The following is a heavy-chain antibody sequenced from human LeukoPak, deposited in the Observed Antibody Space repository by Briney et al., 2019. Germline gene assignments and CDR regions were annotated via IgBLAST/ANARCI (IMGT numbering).Heavy chain of an antibody. CDR2: INSDGSST. V-gene: IGHV3-74*01. Sequence: PGGSLRLSCAASGFTFSSYWMHWVRHAPGKGQVWVSRINSDGSSTSYADSVKGRFTISRDNAKNTLYLQMNSLRAEDTAVYYCARNIAAHYYYYMDVWGKGTTVTVSS. CDR1: GFTFSSYW. CDR3: ARNIAAHYYYYMDV. J-gene: IGHJ6*03. D-gene: IGHD6-13*01.